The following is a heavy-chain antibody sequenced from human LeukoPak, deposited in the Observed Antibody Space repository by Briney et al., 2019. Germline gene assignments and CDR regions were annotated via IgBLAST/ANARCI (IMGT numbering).Heavy chain of an antibody. CDR1: GGSISSYY. CDR2: ISDIGSI. CDR3: AGHHPRNTVNF. D-gene: IGHD2/OR15-2a*01. J-gene: IGHJ4*02. V-gene: IGHV4-59*08. Sequence: SETLSLTCTVSGGSISSYYWSWIRQPPGKGLEWIAYISDIGSINYNPSLKSRVTISLDTSKNQFSLKLSSVTAADTAVYYCAGHHPRNTVNFWGQGTLVTVSS.